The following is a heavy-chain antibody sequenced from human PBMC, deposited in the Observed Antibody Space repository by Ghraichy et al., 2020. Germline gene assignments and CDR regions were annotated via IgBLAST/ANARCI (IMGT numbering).Heavy chain of an antibody. V-gene: IGHV3-48*02. D-gene: IGHD3-10*01. CDR3: ARDSGLGHDY. J-gene: IGHJ4*02. Sequence: WVSYISSSSSTIYYADSVKGRFTISRDNAKNSLYLQMNSLRDEDTAVYYCARDSGLGHDYWGQGTLVT. CDR2: ISSSSSTI.